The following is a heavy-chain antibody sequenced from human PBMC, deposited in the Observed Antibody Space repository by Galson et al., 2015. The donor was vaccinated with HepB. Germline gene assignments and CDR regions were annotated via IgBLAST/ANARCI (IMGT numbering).Heavy chain of an antibody. CDR2: IIPIFGTA. CDR3: ATVTQWLDTDY. CDR1: GGTFSSYA. V-gene: IGHV1-69*13. D-gene: IGHD6-19*01. J-gene: IGHJ4*02. Sequence: SVKVSCKASGGTFSSYAISWVRQAPGQGLEWMGGIIPIFGTANYAQKFQGRVTITADESTGTAYMELSSLRSEDTAVYYCATVTQWLDTDYWGQGTLVTVSS.